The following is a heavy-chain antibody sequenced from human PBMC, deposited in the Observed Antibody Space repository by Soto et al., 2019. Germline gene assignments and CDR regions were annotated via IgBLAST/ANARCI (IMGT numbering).Heavy chain of an antibody. CDR2: ISGSGGST. J-gene: IGHJ4*02. D-gene: IGHD3-10*01. Sequence: LRLSCAASGFTFSSYAMSWVRQAPGKGLEWVSAISGSGGSTYYADSVKGRFTISRDNSKNTLYLQMNSLRAEDTAVYYCAKRSSLITMVRGVIMDFDYWGQGTLVTVSS. CDR3: AKRSSLITMVRGVIMDFDY. CDR1: GFTFSSYA. V-gene: IGHV3-23*01.